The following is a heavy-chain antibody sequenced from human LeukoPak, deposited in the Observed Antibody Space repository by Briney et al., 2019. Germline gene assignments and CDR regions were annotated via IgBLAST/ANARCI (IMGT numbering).Heavy chain of an antibody. CDR2: INPNDGDT. J-gene: IGHJ4*02. Sequence: ASVKVSCKTSGYTFTDYYMHWVRQAPGQGFEWMGWINPNDGDTNYAQKFQGRVTMTRDTSISTAHMEVSRLRSDDPAVYYCARVNFLYCSSSTCLFDYWGQGTLVTVSS. CDR1: GYTFTDYY. V-gene: IGHV1-2*02. D-gene: IGHD2-2*01. CDR3: ARVNFLYCSSSTCLFDY.